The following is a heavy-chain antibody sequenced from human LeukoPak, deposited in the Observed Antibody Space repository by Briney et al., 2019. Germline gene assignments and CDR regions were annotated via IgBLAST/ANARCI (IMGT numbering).Heavy chain of an antibody. Sequence: PGGSLRLSCAASGFTFSSYAMSWVRQGPGKGLEWVSAISGSGGSTYYADSVKGRFTISRDNSRNTLYLQMNSLRAEDTAVYYCAKAYGDYSLDYYYMDVWGKGTTVTVAS. D-gene: IGHD4-17*01. CDR2: ISGSGGST. V-gene: IGHV3-23*01. CDR1: GFTFSSYA. J-gene: IGHJ6*03. CDR3: AKAYGDYSLDYYYMDV.